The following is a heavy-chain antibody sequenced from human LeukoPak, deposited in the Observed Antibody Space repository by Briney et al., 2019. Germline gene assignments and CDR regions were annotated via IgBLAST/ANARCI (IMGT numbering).Heavy chain of an antibody. CDR2: ISGSGGST. CDR1: GFTFSSYA. CDR3: AKDFAYYYDSSGCYPCFDY. Sequence: GGSLRLSCAASGFTFSSYAMSWVRQAPGKGLEWVSAISGSGGSTYYADSVKGRFTISRDNSKNTLYLQMNSLRAEDTAVYYCAKDFAYYYDSSGCYPCFDYWGQGTLVTVSS. J-gene: IGHJ4*02. D-gene: IGHD3-22*01. V-gene: IGHV3-23*01.